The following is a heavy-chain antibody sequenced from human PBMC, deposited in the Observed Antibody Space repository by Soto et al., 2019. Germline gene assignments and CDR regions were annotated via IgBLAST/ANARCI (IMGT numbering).Heavy chain of an antibody. CDR1: GFTFSNYG. V-gene: IGHV3-74*01. J-gene: IGHJ4*02. Sequence: EVQLVESGGGLVQPGGSLRLSCAASGFTFSNYGMNWVRQGPGKGLVWVSRINSDGSSIDYADSVKGRFTISRDNAKNTLYLQMNSLRAEDTAVYYCTRVRDSETYFDYWGQGTLVTVSS. CDR3: TRVRDSETYFDY. D-gene: IGHD1-26*01. CDR2: INSDGSSI.